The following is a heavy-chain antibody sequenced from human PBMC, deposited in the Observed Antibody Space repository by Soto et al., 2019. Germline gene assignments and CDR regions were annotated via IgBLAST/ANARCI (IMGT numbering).Heavy chain of an antibody. V-gene: IGHV3-30-3*01. Sequence: QVQLVESGGGVVQPGRSLRLSCAASGFSFRSYAMHWVRQAPGKGLEWVAVMSYDGSDKDYADSVKGRFTISRDNSKKTLYLQMSSLRAEDTAVYYCARARLDTPALEYWGQGTLVTVSS. D-gene: IGHD2-2*01. CDR3: ARARLDTPALEY. J-gene: IGHJ4*02. CDR1: GFSFRSYA. CDR2: MSYDGSDK.